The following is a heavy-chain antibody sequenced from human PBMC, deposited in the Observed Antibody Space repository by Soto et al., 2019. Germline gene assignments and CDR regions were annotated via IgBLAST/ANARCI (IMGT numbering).Heavy chain of an antibody. CDR3: AREVDTAMVDY. Sequence: QVQLVESGGGVVQPGRSLRLSCAASGFTFSSYAMHWVRQAPGKGLEWVAVISYDGSNKYYADSVKGRFTISRDNSKNTLYLQMNSLRAEDTAVYYCAREVDTAMVDYWDQGTLVTVSS. D-gene: IGHD5-18*01. CDR1: GFTFSSYA. V-gene: IGHV3-30-3*01. CDR2: ISYDGSNK. J-gene: IGHJ4*02.